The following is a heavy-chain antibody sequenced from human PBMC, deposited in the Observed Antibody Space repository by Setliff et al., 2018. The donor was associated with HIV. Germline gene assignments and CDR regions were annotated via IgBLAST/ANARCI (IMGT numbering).Heavy chain of an antibody. CDR3: ARLGSDYYDSSGYLYYFDY. V-gene: IGHV4-39*01. J-gene: IGHJ4*02. CDR1: GGSISSSSYY. Sequence: PSETLSLTCTVSGGSISSSSYYWGWIRQPPGKGLEWIGSIYYSGSTYYNPSLTSRVTISVDTSKNQFSLKLSSVTAADTAVYYCARLGSDYYDSSGYLYYFDYWGQGTLVTVSS. D-gene: IGHD3-22*01. CDR2: IYYSGST.